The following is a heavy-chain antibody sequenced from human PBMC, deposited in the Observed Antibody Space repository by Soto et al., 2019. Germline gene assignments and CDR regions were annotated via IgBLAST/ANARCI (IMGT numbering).Heavy chain of an antibody. CDR1: GFTFSKYE. D-gene: IGHD1-26*01. CDR3: ARPLGGSYLYGPDV. CDR2: ISSRGSII. V-gene: IGHV3-48*03. Sequence: GGSLRLSCVACGFTFSKYEMNWVRQAPGRGLECVSYISSRGSIIYYADSVKGRFTISRDNAKNSLYLQMNSLRAEDTAVYYSARPLGGSYLYGPDVWGQGTTVTVSS. J-gene: IGHJ6*02.